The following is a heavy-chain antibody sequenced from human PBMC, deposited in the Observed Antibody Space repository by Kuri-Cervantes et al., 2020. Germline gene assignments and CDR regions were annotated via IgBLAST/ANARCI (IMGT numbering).Heavy chain of an antibody. CDR3: ARGGGYCSGGSCFGY. CDR2: ISWDGGST. V-gene: IGHV3-43*01. CDR1: GFTFDDYA. D-gene: IGHD2-15*01. Sequence: GGSLRLSCVASGFTFDDYAMHWVRQAPGKGLEWVSIISWDGGSTYYADSVKGRFTISRDNAKNSLYLQMNSLRSDDKAVYYCARGGGYCSGGSCFGYWGQGTLVTVSS. J-gene: IGHJ4*02.